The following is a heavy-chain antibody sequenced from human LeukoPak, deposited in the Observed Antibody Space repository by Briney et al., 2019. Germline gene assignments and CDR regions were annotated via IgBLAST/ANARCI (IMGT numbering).Heavy chain of an antibody. CDR2: ISAYNGNT. Sequence: ASVKVSCKASGYTFTSYGISWVRQAPGQGLEWTGWISAYNGNTNYAQKLQGRVTMTTDTSTSTAYMELRSLRSDDTAVYYCARDEAVTTEVTQHFQHWGQGTLVTVSS. CDR1: GYTFTSYG. D-gene: IGHD4-23*01. J-gene: IGHJ1*01. CDR3: ARDEAVTTEVTQHFQH. V-gene: IGHV1-18*01.